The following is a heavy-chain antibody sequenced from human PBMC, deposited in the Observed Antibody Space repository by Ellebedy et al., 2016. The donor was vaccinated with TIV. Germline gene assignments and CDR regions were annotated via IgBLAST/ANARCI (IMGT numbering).Heavy chain of an antibody. D-gene: IGHD4-17*01. CDR1: GYTFTSFG. CDR3: ARHYDYGDYVGYFQY. V-gene: IGHV1-18*04. J-gene: IGHJ1*01. Sequence: ASVKVSCKASGYTFTSFGISWVRQAPGEGLEWMGWISGYKGNTNYAQKVQGRVAMTTDTSTSTAYIELRSPRSDDTAVYYCARHYDYGDYVGYFQYWGQGTLVTVSS. CDR2: ISGYKGNT.